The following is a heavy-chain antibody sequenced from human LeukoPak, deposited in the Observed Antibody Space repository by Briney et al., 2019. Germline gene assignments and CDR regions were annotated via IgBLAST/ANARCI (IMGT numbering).Heavy chain of an antibody. CDR3: AKADGIAAAVGYFDY. CDR2: IWYDGSNK. Sequence: PGGSLRLSCAASGFIFSNYGMHWVRQAPGKGLEWVAVIWYDGSNKYYADSVKGRFTISRDNSKNTLYLQMNSLRAEDTAVYYCAKADGIAAAVGYFDYWGQGTLVTVSS. V-gene: IGHV3-30*02. CDR1: GFIFSNYG. D-gene: IGHD6-13*01. J-gene: IGHJ4*02.